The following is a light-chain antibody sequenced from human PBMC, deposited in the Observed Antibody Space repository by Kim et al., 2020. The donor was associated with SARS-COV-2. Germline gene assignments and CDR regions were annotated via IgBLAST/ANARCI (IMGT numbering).Light chain of an antibody. CDR2: RNN. Sequence: SELTQPPSASGTPGQRVTISCSGSSSNIGSYYVYWYRQLPGTAPKLLIYRNNQRPSGVPDRFSGSKSGTSASLAISGLRSEDEADYYCAAWDDSLSGWV. CDR3: AAWDDSLSGWV. CDR1: SSNIGSYY. V-gene: IGLV1-47*01. J-gene: IGLJ3*02.